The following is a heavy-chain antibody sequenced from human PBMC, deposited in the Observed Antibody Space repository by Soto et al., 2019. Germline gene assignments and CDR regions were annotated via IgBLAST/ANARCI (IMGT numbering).Heavy chain of an antibody. CDR2: INPNGGST. CDR1: GDSIIYYY. Sequence: ASVKACCESCGDSIIYYYIYWLRQAPGQGLESIAIINPNGGSTDYAQKCQGWVTMNRDTSISTAYMELSRLRSDDTAVYYCATDRLWFGELGNYMDVWGKGPTVTVSS. V-gene: IGHV1-2*04. J-gene: IGHJ6*03. D-gene: IGHD3-10*01. CDR3: ATDRLWFGELGNYMDV.